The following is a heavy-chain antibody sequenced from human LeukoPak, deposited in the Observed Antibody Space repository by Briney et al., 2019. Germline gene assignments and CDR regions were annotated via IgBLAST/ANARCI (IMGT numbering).Heavy chain of an antibody. D-gene: IGHD3-10*01. CDR3: ARFSYGSGSYRSLFDY. Sequence: GGSLRLSCAASGFTFSVYYMSWIRKAPGKGLEWVSFISSSGSTIYYADSVKGRFSFSRDNAKNSLYLQMNSLRAEVTAVYYCARFSYGSGSYRSLFDYWGQGTLVTVSS. CDR2: ISSSGSTI. J-gene: IGHJ4*02. V-gene: IGHV3-11*01. CDR1: GFTFSVYY.